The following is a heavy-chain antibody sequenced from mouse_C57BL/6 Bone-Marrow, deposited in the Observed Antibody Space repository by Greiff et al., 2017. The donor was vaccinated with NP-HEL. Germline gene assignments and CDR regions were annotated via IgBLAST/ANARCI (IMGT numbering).Heavy chain of an antibody. CDR1: GYAFSSSW. CDR3: ARSYDSRGLYAMDY. J-gene: IGHJ4*01. V-gene: IGHV1-82*01. Sequence: VKLQESGPELVKPGASVKISCKASGYAFSSSWMNWVKQRPGKGLEWIGRIYPGDGDTNYNGKFKGKATLTADKSSSTAYMQLSSLTSEDSAVYFCARSYDSRGLYAMDYWGQGTSVTVSS. CDR2: IYPGDGDT. D-gene: IGHD2-4*01.